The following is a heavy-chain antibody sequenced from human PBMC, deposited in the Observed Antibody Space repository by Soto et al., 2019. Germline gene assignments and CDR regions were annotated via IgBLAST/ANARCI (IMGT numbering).Heavy chain of an antibody. V-gene: IGHV4-4*02. CDR3: ARKVGGYSGYDLFSYYYGMDV. D-gene: IGHD5-12*01. J-gene: IGHJ6*02. CDR1: GGSISSSYW. Sequence: SETLSLTCAVSGGSISSSYWWSWLRQPPGKGLEWIGEIYHSGSTNYNPSLNSRVTISVDKSKNHFSLKLSSVTAADTAVYYCARKVGGYSGYDLFSYYYGMDVWGQGTTVTVSS. CDR2: IYHSGST.